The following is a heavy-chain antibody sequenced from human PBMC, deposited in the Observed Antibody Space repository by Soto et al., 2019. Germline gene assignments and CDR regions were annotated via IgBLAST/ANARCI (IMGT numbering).Heavy chain of an antibody. V-gene: IGHV3-23*01. J-gene: IGHJ4*02. CDR3: AKDSYYHDTSGYYIFDY. CDR1: GFTFSSYA. CDR2: ISGSGGST. D-gene: IGHD3-22*01. Sequence: GGSLRLYCAASGFTFSSYAMSWVRQAPGKGLEWVSAISGSGGSTYYADSVKGRFTICRDNSKNTLYLQMNSLRAEDTAVYYCAKDSYYHDTSGYYIFDYWGQGTLVTVSS.